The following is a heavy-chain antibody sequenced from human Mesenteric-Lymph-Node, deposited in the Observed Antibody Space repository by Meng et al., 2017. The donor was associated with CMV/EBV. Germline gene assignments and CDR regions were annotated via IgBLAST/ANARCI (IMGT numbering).Heavy chain of an antibody. J-gene: IGHJ6*02. CDR1: GDSISSYS. CDR3: ARAFGIVDRGMVFHYYGMDV. Sequence: GSLRLSCSVSGDSISSYSWSWIRQPPGQGLEWIGNIYYTGSTNYNPALKSRVTISGDKSKNQFSLKLSSVTAADTVVYYCARAFGIVDRGMVFHYYGMDVWGQGTTVTVSS. D-gene: IGHD1-26*01. V-gene: IGHV4-59*12. CDR2: IYYTGST.